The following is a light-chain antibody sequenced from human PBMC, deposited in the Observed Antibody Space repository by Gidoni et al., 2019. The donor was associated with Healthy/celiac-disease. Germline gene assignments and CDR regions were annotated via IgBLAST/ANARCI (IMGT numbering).Light chain of an antibody. CDR2: SAS. J-gene: IGKJ2*01. V-gene: IGKV3-20*01. CDR1: QSVSSSY. CDR3: QQYGYS. Sequence: EIVLPQSPGTLSLSPGARATLPCRASQSVSSSYLAWYQQKPGQAPRLLIYSASSRATGSPDRGSGRGAGTDFTLTISRLEFEDYAVYHCQQYGYSFGQXTKLEIK.